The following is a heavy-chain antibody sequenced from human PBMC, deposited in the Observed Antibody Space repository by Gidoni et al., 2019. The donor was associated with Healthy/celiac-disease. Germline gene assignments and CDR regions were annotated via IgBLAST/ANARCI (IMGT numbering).Heavy chain of an antibody. J-gene: IGHJ6*02. CDR2: IYYSGST. Sequence: QLQLQESGPGLVKPSETLSLTCTVSGGSISSSSYYWGWIRQPPGKGLEWIGSIYYSGSTYYNPSLKSRVTISVDTSKNQFSLKLSSVTAADTAVYYCARLRPPPILLSRYYYGMDVWGQGTTVTVSS. CDR3: ARLRPPPILLSRYYYGMDV. D-gene: IGHD2-2*01. V-gene: IGHV4-39*01. CDR1: GGSISSSSYY.